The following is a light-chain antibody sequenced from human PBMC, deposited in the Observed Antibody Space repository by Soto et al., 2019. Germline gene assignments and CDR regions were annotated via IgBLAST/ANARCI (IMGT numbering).Light chain of an antibody. V-gene: IGKV3-11*01. J-gene: IGKJ5*01. CDR1: QSVGSY. Sequence: EIVLTQSPATLSLSPGETATLSCRASQSVGSYLAWYQQKPGQAPRLLIFGASNRATGIPARFSGSGSGTEXXLTISSLEPEDFAVYYCKQRYNWPWVTFGQGTRLEIK. CDR3: KQRYNWPWVT. CDR2: GAS.